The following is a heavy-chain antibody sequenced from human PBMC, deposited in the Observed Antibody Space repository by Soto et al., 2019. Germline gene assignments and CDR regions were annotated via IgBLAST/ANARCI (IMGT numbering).Heavy chain of an antibody. CDR1: ADTFANYW. Sequence: EVQLVQSGTEVKEPGESLKISCKGSADTFANYWIGWARQRPGTGLEWMGVIYPGDSDTKYSPSFQGQVSISVDKSTSTAYLQWSSLKASDSAIYYCARHRKVSARGTYYMDVWGNGTTVIVSS. J-gene: IGHJ6*03. CDR2: IYPGDSDT. CDR3: ARHRKVSARGTYYMDV. D-gene: IGHD2-15*01. V-gene: IGHV5-51*01.